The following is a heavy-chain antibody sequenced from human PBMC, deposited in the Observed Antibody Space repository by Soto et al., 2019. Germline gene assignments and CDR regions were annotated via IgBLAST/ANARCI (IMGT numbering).Heavy chain of an antibody. Sequence: QITLKESGPTLVKPTQTLTLTCTFSGFSLSTSGVGVGWIRQPPGKALEWLALIYWDDDKRYSPSLKSRLTITKDTSKNQVVRTMTNMDPVDTATYYCAHTLLWFVELLAFDYWGQGTLVTGSS. CDR2: IYWDDDK. J-gene: IGHJ4*02. D-gene: IGHD3-10*01. CDR1: GFSLSTSGVG. V-gene: IGHV2-5*02. CDR3: AHTLLWFVELLAFDY.